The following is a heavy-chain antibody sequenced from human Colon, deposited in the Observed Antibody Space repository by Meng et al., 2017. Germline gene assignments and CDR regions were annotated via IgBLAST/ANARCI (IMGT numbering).Heavy chain of an antibody. D-gene: IGHD2-15*01. CDR3: GRNGAYSIDP. V-gene: IGHV4-4*02. CDR2: VHHSGGT. Sequence: SETLSLTCAVSGASISSTYWWSGVRQPPGKGVEGIGEVHHSGGTNYNPSRKSRVTISVDESNNQYSLSLTSVTAADTAIYYCGRNGAYSIDPWGRGTRVTGYS. CDR1: GASISSTYW. J-gene: IGHJ5*02.